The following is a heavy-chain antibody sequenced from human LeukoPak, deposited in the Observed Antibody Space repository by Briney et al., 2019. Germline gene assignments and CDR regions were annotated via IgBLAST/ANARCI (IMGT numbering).Heavy chain of an antibody. J-gene: IGHJ3*02. CDR1: GYTFTGYY. CDR3: ARVMVRGVIIETLDAFDI. Sequence: GASVKVSCKASGYTFTGYYMHWVRQAPGQGLEWMGWINPNSGGTNYAQKFQGRVTMTRDTSISTAYMELSRLRSDDTAVYYCARVMVRGVIIETLDAFDIWGQGTMVTVSS. D-gene: IGHD3-10*01. V-gene: IGHV1-2*02. CDR2: INPNSGGT.